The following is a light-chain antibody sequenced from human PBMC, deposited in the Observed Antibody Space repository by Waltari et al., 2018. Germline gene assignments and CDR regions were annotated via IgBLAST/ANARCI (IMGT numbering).Light chain of an antibody. V-gene: IGLV2-14*01. J-gene: IGLJ1*01. CDR3: SSYTSSSTLYV. CDR2: EVS. Sequence: QSALTQPASVSGSPGQSITSSCTGPSSDVGGYNYVSWYQQHPGKAPKLMIYEVSNRPSGVSNRFSGSKSGNTASLTISGLQAEDEADYYCSSYTSSSTLYVFGTGTKVTVL. CDR1: SSDVGGYNY.